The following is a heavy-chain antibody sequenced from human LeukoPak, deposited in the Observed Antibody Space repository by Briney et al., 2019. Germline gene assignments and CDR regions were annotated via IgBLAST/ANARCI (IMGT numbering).Heavy chain of an antibody. CDR2: IYSGGST. V-gene: IGHV3-53*01. Sequence: GGSLRLSCAASGFTFSSSAMSWVRQAPGKGLEWVSVIYSGGSTYYADSVKGRFTISRDNSKNTLYLQMNSLRAEDTAVYYCARHGYTSGWVRSWGQGTLVTVST. CDR3: ARHGYTSGWVRS. J-gene: IGHJ4*02. D-gene: IGHD6-19*01. CDR1: GFTFSSSA.